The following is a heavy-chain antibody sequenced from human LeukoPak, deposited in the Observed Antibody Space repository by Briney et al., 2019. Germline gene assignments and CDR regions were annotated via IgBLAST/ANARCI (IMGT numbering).Heavy chain of an antibody. CDR3: ARGWNYAFRFDD. V-gene: IGHV3-7*01. Sequence: VGSLGLSCAASGFTFSDYWMTWVRQAPGKGLEWVAHIKQDGGEKYYVDSVKGRFTISRDNANNLVFLQTNSLRAEDTAVYYCARGWNYAFRFDDWGQGTLVTVSS. CDR2: IKQDGGEK. CDR1: GFTFSDYW. D-gene: IGHD3-3*01. J-gene: IGHJ4*02.